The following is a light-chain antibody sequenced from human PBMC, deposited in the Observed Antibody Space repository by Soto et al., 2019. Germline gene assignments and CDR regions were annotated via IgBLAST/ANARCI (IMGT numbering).Light chain of an antibody. J-gene: IGLJ2*01. V-gene: IGLV1-40*01. CDR3: HSYDISPSGVL. CDR2: ANS. CDR1: SSNIGAGYD. Sequence: QLVLTQPPSVSGAPGQRVTISCTGSSSNIGAGYDVQWYQQLPGTAPKLLIYANSNRPSGVPDRFSGSKSGTSASLAITGLQGEDEADYYCHSYDISPSGVLFGGGTKLTVL.